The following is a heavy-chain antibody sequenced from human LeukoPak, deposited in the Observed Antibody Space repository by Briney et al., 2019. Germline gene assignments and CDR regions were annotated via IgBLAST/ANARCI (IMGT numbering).Heavy chain of an antibody. CDR1: GFTFSSYS. Sequence: GGSLRLSCAASGFTFSSYSMNWVRQAPGKGLEWVSSISSSSSYIYYADSVKGRFTISRDNAKNSLYLQMNSLRAEDTAVYYCARGYGGYSSGWNYGEDAFDIWGQGTMVTVSS. CDR3: ARGYGGYSSGWNYGEDAFDI. J-gene: IGHJ3*02. V-gene: IGHV3-21*01. CDR2: ISSSSSYI. D-gene: IGHD6-19*01.